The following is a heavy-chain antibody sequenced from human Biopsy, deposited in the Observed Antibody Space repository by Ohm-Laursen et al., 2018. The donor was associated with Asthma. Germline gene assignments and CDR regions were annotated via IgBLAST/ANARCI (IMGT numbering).Heavy chain of an antibody. Sequence: SLRLSCTASGFMFRSFGMHWVRQAPGKGLEWVAVISYDGNHKFYEDSVKGRFTISRDNSKNTLYLQMNSLRTEDTAVYFCAKRRGYSGHDNDYWGQGTLVSVSS. D-gene: IGHD5-12*01. CDR1: GFMFRSFG. V-gene: IGHV3-30*18. CDR2: ISYDGNHK. J-gene: IGHJ4*02. CDR3: AKRRGYSGHDNDY.